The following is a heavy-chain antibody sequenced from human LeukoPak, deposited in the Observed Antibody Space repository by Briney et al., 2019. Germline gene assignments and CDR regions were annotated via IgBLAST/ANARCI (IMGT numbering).Heavy chain of an antibody. J-gene: IGHJ4*02. CDR2: IYTSGST. CDR1: GGSISSGSYY. V-gene: IGHV4-61*02. D-gene: IGHD2-15*01. CDR3: ARSRYCSGGSCYSDY. Sequence: SETLSLTCTVSGGSISSGSYYWSWIRQPAGKGLEWIGRIYTSGSTNYNPSLKSRVTISVDTSKNQFSLKLSSVTAADTAVYYCARSRYCSGGSCYSDYWGQGTLVTVSS.